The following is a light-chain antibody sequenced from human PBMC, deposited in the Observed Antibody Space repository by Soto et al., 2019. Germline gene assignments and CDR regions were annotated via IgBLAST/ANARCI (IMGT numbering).Light chain of an antibody. V-gene: IGKV3-20*01. CDR2: GAS. J-gene: IGKJ1*01. CDR3: QQYGSSLTWT. CDR1: QSVSSSY. Sequence: EIVLTQSPGTLSLSPGERATRSCSASQSVSSSYLAWYQQKPGQAPRLLIYGASSRATGIPDRFSGSGSGTDFTLTISRLEPEDLAVYYCQQYGSSLTWTFGQGTKVDI.